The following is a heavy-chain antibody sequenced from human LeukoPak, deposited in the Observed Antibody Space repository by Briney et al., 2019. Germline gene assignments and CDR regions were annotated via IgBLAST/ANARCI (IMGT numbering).Heavy chain of an antibody. CDR1: GFTFSSYS. J-gene: IGHJ4*02. V-gene: IGHV3-48*04. CDR3: ARNLLVYSSSGFDY. CDR2: ISSSSSTI. Sequence: GGSLRLSCAASGFTFSSYSMNWVRQAPGKGLEWVSYISSSSSTICYADSVKGRFTISRDNAKNSLYLQMNSLRAEDTAVYYCARNLLVYSSSGFDYWGQGTLVTVSS. D-gene: IGHD6-6*01.